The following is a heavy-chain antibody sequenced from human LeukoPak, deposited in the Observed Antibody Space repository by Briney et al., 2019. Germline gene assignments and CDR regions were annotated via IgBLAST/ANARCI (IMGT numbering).Heavy chain of an antibody. D-gene: IGHD2-2*01. CDR1: GGTFSSYA. Sequence: GASVKVSCKASGGTFSSYAISWVRQAPGQGLEWMGGIIPIFGTANYAQKFQGRVTITTDESTSTAYMELSSLRSEDTAVYYCARSALGYCSSTSSYSHRYYFDYWGQGTLVTVSS. V-gene: IGHV1-69*05. CDR2: IIPIFGTA. J-gene: IGHJ4*02. CDR3: ARSALGYCSSTSSYSHRYYFDY.